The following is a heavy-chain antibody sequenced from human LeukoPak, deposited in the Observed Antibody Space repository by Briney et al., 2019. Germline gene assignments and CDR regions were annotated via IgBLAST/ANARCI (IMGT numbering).Heavy chain of an antibody. CDR3: ARGRGWAVVPAATPSDC. CDR1: GGSFSGYY. Sequence: PSETLSLTCAVYGGSFSGYYWSWIRQPPGKGLEWIGEINHSGSTNYNPSLKSRVTISVDTSKNQFSLKLSSVTAADTAVYYCARGRGWAVVPAATPSDCWGQGTLVTVSS. J-gene: IGHJ4*02. D-gene: IGHD2-2*01. V-gene: IGHV4-34*01. CDR2: INHSGST.